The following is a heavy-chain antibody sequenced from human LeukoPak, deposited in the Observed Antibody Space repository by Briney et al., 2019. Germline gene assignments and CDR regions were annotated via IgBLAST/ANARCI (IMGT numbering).Heavy chain of an antibody. CDR3: VRVDWGSFAFDI. Sequence: GGSLRLSCAASGFTFSSYAMHWVRQAPGKGLEWVAVIWYDGSHKYYADSVKGRFTISRDNSKNTLYLQMNSLRVEDTAVYYCVRVDWGSFAFDIWGQGTTVTVSS. J-gene: IGHJ3*02. V-gene: IGHV3-33*01. CDR2: IWYDGSHK. CDR1: GFTFSSYA. D-gene: IGHD7-27*01.